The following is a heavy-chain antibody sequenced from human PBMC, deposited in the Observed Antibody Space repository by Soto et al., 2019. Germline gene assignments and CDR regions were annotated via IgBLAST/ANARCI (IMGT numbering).Heavy chain of an antibody. D-gene: IGHD2-2*01. CDR3: ARDPQGTSTDYNYYYYYGMDV. Sequence: QVQLVQSGAEVKKPGSSVKVSCKASGGTFSSYAISWVRQAPGQGLEWMGGIIPIFGTANYAQKFQGGVMITADNSTSTAYMEQSSLRSEDTAVYYCARDPQGTSTDYNYYYYYGMDVWGQGTTVTVSS. CDR2: IIPIFGTA. CDR1: GGTFSSYA. V-gene: IGHV1-69*06. J-gene: IGHJ6*02.